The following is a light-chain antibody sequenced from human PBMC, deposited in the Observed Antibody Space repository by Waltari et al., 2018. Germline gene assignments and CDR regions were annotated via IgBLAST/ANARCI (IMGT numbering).Light chain of an antibody. CDR3: CSYAGSTFV. V-gene: IGLV2-23*02. J-gene: IGLJ7*01. Sequence: QSALTQPASVSGSPGQSITISCSGSSSNVGSYKLVSWYQQNPGKAPKRMIYEVDKRASGIPGRVSGSKSDSTASLTISGLQAEDEAVYYCCSYAGSTFVFGGGTQLTVL. CDR1: SSNVGSYKL. CDR2: EVD.